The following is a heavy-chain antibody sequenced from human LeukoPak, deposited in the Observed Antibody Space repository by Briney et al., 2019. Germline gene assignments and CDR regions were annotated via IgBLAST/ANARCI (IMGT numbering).Heavy chain of an antibody. CDR2: ISSSGGST. CDR1: GFTFSSYV. Sequence: GGSLRLSCAASGFTFSSYVMTWVRQAPGKGLEWVSAISSSGGSTYYADSVKGRFTISRDNAKNSLYLQMNSLRAEDMALYYCAKGIGYSYGGNWFDPWGQGTLVTVSS. V-gene: IGHV3-23*01. J-gene: IGHJ5*02. CDR3: AKGIGYSYGGNWFDP. D-gene: IGHD5-18*01.